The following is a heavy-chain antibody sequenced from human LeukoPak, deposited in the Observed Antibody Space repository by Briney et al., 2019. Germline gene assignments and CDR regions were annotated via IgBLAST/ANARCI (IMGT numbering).Heavy chain of an antibody. CDR2: ISWNSGSI. Sequence: GGSLRLSCAASGFTFDDYAMHWVRQAPGKGLEWVSGISWNSGSIGYADSVKGRFTISRDNAKNSLYLQMNSLRAEDTAVYYCARVAGGSYPDYWGQGTLVTVSS. V-gene: IGHV3-9*01. J-gene: IGHJ4*02. D-gene: IGHD1-26*01. CDR3: ARVAGGSYPDY. CDR1: GFTFDDYA.